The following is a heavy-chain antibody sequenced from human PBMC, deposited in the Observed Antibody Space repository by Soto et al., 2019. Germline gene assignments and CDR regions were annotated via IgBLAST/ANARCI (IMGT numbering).Heavy chain of an antibody. D-gene: IGHD1-26*01. Sequence: ASVKVSCKASGYTFTSYGISWVRQAPGQGLEWMGWISAYNGNTNDAQKLQGRVTMTTDTSTSTAYMELRSLRSGDTAVYYCARESEGARPLDFDYWGQGTLVTVSS. CDR2: ISAYNGNT. CDR1: GYTFTSYG. J-gene: IGHJ4*02. CDR3: ARESEGARPLDFDY. V-gene: IGHV1-18*01.